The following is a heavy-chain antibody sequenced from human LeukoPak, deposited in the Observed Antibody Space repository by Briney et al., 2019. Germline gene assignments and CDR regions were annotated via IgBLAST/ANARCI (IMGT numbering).Heavy chain of an antibody. V-gene: IGHV3-11*04. CDR3: AKDRCSNGVGCYYYYMDV. CDR1: GFTFSDYY. D-gene: IGHD2-8*01. Sequence: PGGSLRLSCAASGFTFSDYYMYWIRQAPGKGLEWVSYISRSGTTIYYADSVKGRFTISRDNAKNSLYLQMNSLRAEDTAEYYCAKDRCSNGVGCYYYYMDVWGKGTTVTISS. CDR2: ISRSGTTI. J-gene: IGHJ6*03.